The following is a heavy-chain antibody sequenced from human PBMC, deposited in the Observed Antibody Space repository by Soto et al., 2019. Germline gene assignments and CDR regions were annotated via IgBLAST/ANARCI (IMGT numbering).Heavy chain of an antibody. CDR1: GGSISSSSYY. V-gene: IGHV4-39*01. J-gene: IGHJ5*02. D-gene: IGHD3-16*01. Sequence: ETLSLTCTVSGGSISSSSYYWGWIRQPPGKGLEWIGSIYYSGSTYYNPSLKSRVTISVDTSKNQFSLKLSSVTAADTAVYYCARHGGVSAIHWTNWSDPWGQGTLVTVSS. CDR3: ARHGGVSAIHWTNWSDP. CDR2: IYYSGST.